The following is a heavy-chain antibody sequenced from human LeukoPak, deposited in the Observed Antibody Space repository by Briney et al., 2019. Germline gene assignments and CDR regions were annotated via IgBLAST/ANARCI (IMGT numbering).Heavy chain of an antibody. J-gene: IGHJ4*02. CDR3: ARVRPYYYDSSGYYPFDY. D-gene: IGHD3-22*01. Sequence: PSETLSLTCTVSGGSISSGDYYWSWIRQPPGKGLEWIGYIYYSGSTYYNPSLKSRVTISVDTSKNQFSLKPSSVTAADTAVYYCARVRPYYYDSSGYYPFDYWGQGTLVTVSS. CDR1: GGSISSGDYY. CDR2: IYYSGST. V-gene: IGHV4-30-4*01.